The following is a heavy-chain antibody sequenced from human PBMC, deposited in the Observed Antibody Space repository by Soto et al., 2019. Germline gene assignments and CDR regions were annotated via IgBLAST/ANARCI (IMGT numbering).Heavy chain of an antibody. J-gene: IGHJ3*02. Sequence: GGSLRLSCAASGFTFSSYAMHWVRQAPGKGLEWVAVISYDGSNKYYADSVKGRFTISRDNSKNTLYLQMNSLRAEDTAVYYCARTRGHYYDLVGSTNDAFDIWGQGTMVTVSS. V-gene: IGHV3-30-3*01. CDR3: ARTRGHYYDLVGSTNDAFDI. CDR2: ISYDGSNK. D-gene: IGHD3-22*01. CDR1: GFTFSSYA.